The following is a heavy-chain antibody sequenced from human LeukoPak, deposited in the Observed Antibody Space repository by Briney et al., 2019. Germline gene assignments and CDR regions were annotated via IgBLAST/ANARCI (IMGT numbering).Heavy chain of an antibody. D-gene: IGHD1-1*01. V-gene: IGHV4-39*01. CDR2: IYYSGST. CDR1: GGSVSSGSYY. CDR3: ARHSRTRGLRGYYFDY. J-gene: IGHJ4*02. Sequence: PSETLSLTCTVSGGSVSSGSYYWSWIRQPPGKGLEWIGSIYYSGSTYYNPSLKSRVTISVDTSKNQFSLKLSSVTAADTAVYYCARHSRTRGLRGYYFDYWGQGTLVTVSS.